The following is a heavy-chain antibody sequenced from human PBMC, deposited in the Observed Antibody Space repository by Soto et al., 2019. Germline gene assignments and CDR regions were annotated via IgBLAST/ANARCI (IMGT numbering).Heavy chain of an antibody. CDR2: IYYSGST. CDR1: GGSISSSSYY. J-gene: IGHJ4*02. Sequence: QLQLQESGPGLVKPSETLSLTCTVSGGSISSSSYYWGWIRQPPGKGLEWIGSIYYSGSTYYNPSLKSRVPISVDTSKNQFSLKLSSVTAADTAVYYCARSYSSGCFDYWGQGTLVTVSS. D-gene: IGHD6-19*01. CDR3: ARSYSSGCFDY. V-gene: IGHV4-39*01.